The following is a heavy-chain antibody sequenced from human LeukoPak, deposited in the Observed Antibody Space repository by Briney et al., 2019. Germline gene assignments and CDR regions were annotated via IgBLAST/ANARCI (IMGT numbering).Heavy chain of an antibody. CDR1: GYTFTSYY. J-gene: IGHJ4*02. V-gene: IGHV1-46*01. Sequence: AXVKVSCKASGYTFTSYYMHWVRQAPGQGLEWMGIINPSGGSTSYAQKFQGRVTMTRDTSTSTVYMELSSLRSEDTAVYYCARDKDYYDSSGLYYFDYWGQGTLVTVSS. D-gene: IGHD3-22*01. CDR2: INPSGGST. CDR3: ARDKDYYDSSGLYYFDY.